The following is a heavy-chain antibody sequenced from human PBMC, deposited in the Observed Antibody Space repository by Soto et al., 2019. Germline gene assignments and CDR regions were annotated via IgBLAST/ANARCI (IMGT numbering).Heavy chain of an antibody. CDR3: ARVVMSFGKTWFDP. D-gene: IGHD3-22*01. Sequence: GGSLRLSCAAYGFTFSSYSMNWVRQAPGKGLEWVSSISSSSSYIYYADSVKGRFTISRDNAKNSLYLQMNSLRAEDTAVYYCARVVMSFGKTWFDPWGQVTLVTVSS. CDR2: ISSSSSYI. CDR1: GFTFSSYS. J-gene: IGHJ5*02. V-gene: IGHV3-21*01.